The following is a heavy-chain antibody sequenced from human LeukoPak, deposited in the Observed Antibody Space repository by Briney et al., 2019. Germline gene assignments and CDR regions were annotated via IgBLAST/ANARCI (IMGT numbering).Heavy chain of an antibody. CDR2: IKQDGSEK. J-gene: IGHJ4*02. CDR1: GFTFSSYW. D-gene: IGHD4-17*01. CDR3: ARDSGGPITVTGRNYFDY. Sequence: PGGSLRLSCAASGFTFSSYWMSWVRQAPGKGLEWVANIKQDGSEKYYVDSVKGRFTISRDNAKNSLYLQMNSLRAEDTAVYYCARDSGGPITVTGRNYFDYWGQGTLVTVSS. V-gene: IGHV3-7*01.